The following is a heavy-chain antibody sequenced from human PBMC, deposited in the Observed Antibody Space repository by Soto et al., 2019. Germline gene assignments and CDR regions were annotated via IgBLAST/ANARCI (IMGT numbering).Heavy chain of an antibody. CDR1: GFTFSSYA. CDR2: INNSGGST. V-gene: IGHV3-23*01. Sequence: EVPLLESGGGLVQPGGSLRLSCAASGFTFSSYAMSWVRQAPGKGLEWVSAINNSGGSTYYADSVKGRFTISRDNSKNTLYLQMNSLRAEDTAVYYCAKFSYDSSGYLFDYWGQGTLVTVSS. J-gene: IGHJ4*02. CDR3: AKFSYDSSGYLFDY. D-gene: IGHD3-22*01.